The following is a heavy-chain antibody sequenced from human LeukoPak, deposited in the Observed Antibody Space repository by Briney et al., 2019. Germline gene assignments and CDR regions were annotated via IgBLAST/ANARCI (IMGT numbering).Heavy chain of an antibody. Sequence: GESLKISCKGSGYSFTSYWIGWVRQMPGKGLEWMGIIYPVDSDTRYSPSFQGRVTISAEKSSSTAYLQWSSLKASDTALYYCASRKKGMATAGFDYWGQGTLVTVSS. J-gene: IGHJ4*02. CDR3: ASRKKGMATAGFDY. V-gene: IGHV5-51*03. CDR2: IYPVDSDT. D-gene: IGHD5-24*01. CDR1: GYSFTSYW.